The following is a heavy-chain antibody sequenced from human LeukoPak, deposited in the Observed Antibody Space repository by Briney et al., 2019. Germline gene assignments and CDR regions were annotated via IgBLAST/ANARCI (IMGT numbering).Heavy chain of an antibody. D-gene: IGHD4-17*01. Sequence: PGRSLRLSCAASGFTFNTYGMHWVRQAPGKGLEWVAVISSGGNTKYYADSVKGRFTISGDNSMNTLYLQMNSLREEDTAVYYCAKEHGDYEGFDYWGQGTLVTVSS. V-gene: IGHV3-30*18. J-gene: IGHJ4*02. CDR3: AKEHGDYEGFDY. CDR2: ISSGGNTK. CDR1: GFTFNTYG.